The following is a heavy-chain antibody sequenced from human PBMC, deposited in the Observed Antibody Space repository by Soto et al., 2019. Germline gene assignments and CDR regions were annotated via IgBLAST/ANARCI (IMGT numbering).Heavy chain of an antibody. Sequence: SETLSLTCTVSGGSISSYYWSWVRQPPGKGLEWVGYIYYSGSTSYNPSLRRRVTISVDTSKNQYFLKLSSVTAAAAAVYYFATVPNYCDYYFDHWGQGTLVTVSS. CDR2: IYYSGST. CDR1: GGSISSYY. CDR3: ATVPNYCDYYFDH. D-gene: IGHD3-9*01. V-gene: IGHV4-59*01. J-gene: IGHJ4*02.